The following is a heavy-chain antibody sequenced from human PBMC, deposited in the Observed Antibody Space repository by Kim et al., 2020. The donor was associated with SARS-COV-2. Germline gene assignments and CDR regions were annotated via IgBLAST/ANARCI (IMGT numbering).Heavy chain of an antibody. D-gene: IGHD6-19*01. CDR1: GGSFSGYY. Sequence: SETLSLTCAVYGGSFSGYYWSWIRQPPGKGLEWIGEINHSGSTNYNPSLKSRVTISVDTSKNQFSLKLSSVTAADTAVYYCARGTRQWLVRGPYYYYMDGWSRGTTVTVTS. J-gene: IGHJ6*03. V-gene: IGHV4-34*01. CDR2: INHSGST. CDR3: ARGTRQWLVRGPYYYYMDG.